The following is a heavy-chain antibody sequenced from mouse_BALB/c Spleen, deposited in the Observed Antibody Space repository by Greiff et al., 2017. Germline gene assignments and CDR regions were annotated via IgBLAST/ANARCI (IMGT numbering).Heavy chain of an antibody. J-gene: IGHJ3*01. CDR3: ARVYDGYYAWFAY. D-gene: IGHD2-3*01. CDR1: GYTFTSYV. CDR2: INPYNDGT. Sequence: EVKLQQSGPELVKPGASVKMSCKASGYTFTSYVMHWVKQKPGQGLEWIGYINPYNDGTKYNEKFKGKATLTSDKSSSTAYMELSSLTSEDSAVYYCARVYDGYYAWFAYWGQGTLVTVSA. V-gene: IGHV1-14*01.